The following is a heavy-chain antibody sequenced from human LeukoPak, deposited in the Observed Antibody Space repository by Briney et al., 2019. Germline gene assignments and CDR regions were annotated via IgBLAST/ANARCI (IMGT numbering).Heavy chain of an antibody. CDR2: IYWDDDK. CDR1: GFSLSTSGVG. V-gene: IGHV2-5*02. CDR3: AHSIAAHQGLYRSFDY. Sequence: ESGPTLVNPTQTLTLTCTFSGFSLSTSGVGVGWIRQLPGKALEWLALIYWDDDKRYSPSLKSRLTITKDTSKNQVVLTMTNMDPVDTATYYCAHSIAAHQGLYRSFDYWGQGTLVTVSS. J-gene: IGHJ4*02. D-gene: IGHD6-6*01.